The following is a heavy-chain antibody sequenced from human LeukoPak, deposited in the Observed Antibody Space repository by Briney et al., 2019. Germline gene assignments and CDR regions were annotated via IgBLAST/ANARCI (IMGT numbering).Heavy chain of an antibody. CDR3: ASITIYY. Sequence: GGSLRLSCAASGFTFSSYAMHWVRQAPGKGLEYVSAISSNGGSTYYANSVKGRFTISRDNSKSTLYLQMGSLRAEDMAVYYCASITIYYWGQGTLVTVSS. CDR1: GFTFSSYA. J-gene: IGHJ4*02. CDR2: ISSNGGST. D-gene: IGHD3-9*01. V-gene: IGHV3-64*01.